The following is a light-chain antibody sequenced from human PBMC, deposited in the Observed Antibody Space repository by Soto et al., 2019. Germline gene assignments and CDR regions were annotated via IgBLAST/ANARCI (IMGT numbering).Light chain of an antibody. CDR1: STDIGSYDL. CDR2: EGS. Sequence: QSALTQPASVSGSPGQTITISCTGTSTDIGSYDLVSWYQQHPGKVPKLMIYEGSKRPSGVSYRFSASKSGNTASLTISGLQAEDEADYYCCAFSSSSYVIFGGGTKVIVL. CDR3: CAFSSSSYVI. V-gene: IGLV2-23*01. J-gene: IGLJ2*01.